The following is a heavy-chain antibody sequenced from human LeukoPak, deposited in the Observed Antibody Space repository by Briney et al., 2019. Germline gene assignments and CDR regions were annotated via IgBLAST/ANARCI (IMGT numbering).Heavy chain of an antibody. D-gene: IGHD2-2*01. V-gene: IGHV4-34*01. CDR2: INHSGST. CDR1: GGSFSGYY. Sequence: SEILSLTCAVYGGSFSGYYWSWIRQPPGKGLEWIGEINHSGSTNYNPSLKSRVTISVDTSKNQFSLKLSSVTAADTAVYYCARASHYCSSTSCYYYYYYYYMDVWGIGTTVTVSS. CDR3: ARASHYCSSTSCYYYYYYYYMDV. J-gene: IGHJ6*03.